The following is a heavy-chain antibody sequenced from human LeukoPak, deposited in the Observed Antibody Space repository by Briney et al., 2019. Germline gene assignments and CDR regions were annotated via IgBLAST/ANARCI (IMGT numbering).Heavy chain of an antibody. CDR1: GVSISGSY. CDR2: LYSTGST. V-gene: IGHV4-4*07. CDR3: ARDVGLRYDFDQ. Sequence: SETLSLTCTVSGVSISGSYWSWIRQPTGKGLEWLGRLYSTGSTYYNPSLQSRVTMSVDTSKRQFSLEVRSVSAADTAVYYCARDVGLRYDFDQWGQGTLVTVSS. D-gene: IGHD3-16*01. J-gene: IGHJ4*02.